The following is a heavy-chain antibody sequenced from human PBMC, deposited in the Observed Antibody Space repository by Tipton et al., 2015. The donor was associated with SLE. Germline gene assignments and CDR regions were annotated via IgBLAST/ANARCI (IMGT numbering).Heavy chain of an antibody. CDR3: AKDWDCSGGRCYSGPYFDN. Sequence: QVQLVQSGGGVVQPGGSLRLSCAASGFTFSNYGMHWVRQAPGKGLEWVAFIRYDGSNQYNADSVKGRFTISRDNSKDTLYLQMNSLRAEDTAVYYCAKDWDCSGGRCYSGPYFDNWGQGALVTVSS. J-gene: IGHJ4*02. V-gene: IGHV3-30*02. CDR1: GFTFSNYG. D-gene: IGHD2-15*01. CDR2: IRYDGSNQ.